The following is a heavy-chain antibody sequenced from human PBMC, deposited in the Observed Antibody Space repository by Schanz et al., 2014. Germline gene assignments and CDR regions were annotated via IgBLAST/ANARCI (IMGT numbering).Heavy chain of an antibody. D-gene: IGHD5-18*01. CDR2: ISYGTSYI. J-gene: IGHJ3*02. Sequence: EVPLLESGGGLVQPGGSLRLSCAASGFTFSAYAMTWVRQIPGKGLEWVSSISYGTSYIYYAESVKGRFTISRDNAKNSLYLQMNGLRAEDTAVYYCARVALPGYSSPRDAFDIWGQGTMVTVSS. V-gene: IGHV3-21*01. CDR1: GFTFSAYA. CDR3: ARVALPGYSSPRDAFDI.